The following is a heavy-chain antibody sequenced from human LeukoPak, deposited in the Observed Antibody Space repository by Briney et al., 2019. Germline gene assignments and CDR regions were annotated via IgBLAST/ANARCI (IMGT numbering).Heavy chain of an antibody. CDR3: AREYYYDSSGSLPDY. CDR2: IYYSGST. J-gene: IGHJ4*02. Sequence: SETLSLTCTVSGGSISSGGYYWSWIRQHPGKGLEWIGYIYYSGSTYYNPSLKSRVTISVDTSKNQFSLKLSSVTAADTAVYYCAREYYYDSSGSLPDYWGQGTLVTVSS. D-gene: IGHD3-22*01. V-gene: IGHV4-31*03. CDR1: GGSISSGGYY.